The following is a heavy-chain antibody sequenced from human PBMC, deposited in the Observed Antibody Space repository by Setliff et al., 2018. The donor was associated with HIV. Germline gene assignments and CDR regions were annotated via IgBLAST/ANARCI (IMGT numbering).Heavy chain of an antibody. CDR3: VRADHLPT. Sequence: SCAGSGFPFGTYWMNWVRQAPGKGLVWVSRIDYDGINTNYADSVKGRFTVSRDNAKNTVYLQMNGLRVDDTAMYYCVRADHLPTWGQGTLVTVSS. V-gene: IGHV3-74*01. CDR2: IDYDGINT. CDR1: GFPFGTYW. J-gene: IGHJ4*02.